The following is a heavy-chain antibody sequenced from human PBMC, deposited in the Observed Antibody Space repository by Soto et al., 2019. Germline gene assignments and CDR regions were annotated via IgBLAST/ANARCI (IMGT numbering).Heavy chain of an antibody. V-gene: IGHV1-2*02. CDR2: INPNSGGT. J-gene: IGHJ6*02. Sequence: QVQLVQSGAEVKKPGASVKVSCKASGYTFTGYYMHWVRQAPGQGLEWMGWINPNSGGTNYAQKFQGSVTMTRDTSISTAYMELSRLRSDDTAVYYCARDLGRYCSGGSCYTEGMDVWGQGTTVTVSS. CDR1: GYTFTGYY. CDR3: ARDLGRYCSGGSCYTEGMDV. D-gene: IGHD2-15*01.